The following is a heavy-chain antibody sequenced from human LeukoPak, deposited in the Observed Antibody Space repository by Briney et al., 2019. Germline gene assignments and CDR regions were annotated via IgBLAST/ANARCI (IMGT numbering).Heavy chain of an antibody. V-gene: IGHV3-23*01. D-gene: IGHD3-16*01. Sequence: GRSLRLSCAASGFTFSSYAMSWVRQAPGKGLEWVSTISGSGGNTYYADSVKGRFTISRDNSKNTLYLQMSSLRAEDTAVYYCAKGSYYYDSADYFDYWGQGTLVTVSS. J-gene: IGHJ4*02. CDR1: GFTFSSYA. CDR3: AKGSYYYDSADYFDY. CDR2: ISGSGGNT.